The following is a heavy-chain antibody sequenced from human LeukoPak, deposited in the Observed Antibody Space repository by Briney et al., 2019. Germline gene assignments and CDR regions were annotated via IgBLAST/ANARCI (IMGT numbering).Heavy chain of an antibody. CDR2: ISGSGDST. D-gene: IGHD4-17*01. CDR3: ARNRGDYDYYYYYMDV. Sequence: GGSLRLSCAASGFTFSSYAMSWVRQAPGKGLEWVSTISGSGDSTYYADSVKGRFTISRDNAKNSLYLQMNSLRAEDTAVYYCARNRGDYDYYYYYMDVWGKGTTVTVSS. J-gene: IGHJ6*03. V-gene: IGHV3-23*01. CDR1: GFTFSSYA.